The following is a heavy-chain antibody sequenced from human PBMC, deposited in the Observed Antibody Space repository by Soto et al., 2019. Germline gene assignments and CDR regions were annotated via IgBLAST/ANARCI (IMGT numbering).Heavy chain of an antibody. V-gene: IGHV4-30-2*01. J-gene: IGHJ4*01. CDR1: GGSISRGGYS. Sequence: SGTLSLTCAVFGGSISRGGYSWSWVRQPPGKGLEWIGYIYHSGSTYYNPSLKSRVTISVDRSKNQFSLKLSSVTAADTAVYYCASVPDYWGQGILVTVSS. D-gene: IGHD2-2*01. CDR3: ASVPDY. CDR2: IYHSGST.